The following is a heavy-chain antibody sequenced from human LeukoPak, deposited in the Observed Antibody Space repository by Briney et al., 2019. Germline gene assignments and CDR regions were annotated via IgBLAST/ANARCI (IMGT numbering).Heavy chain of an antibody. V-gene: IGHV1-18*01. J-gene: IGHJ4*02. CDR1: GYTFTSYG. Sequence: ASVKVSCKASGYTFTSYGISWVRQAPGQGLECMGWISAYNGNTNYAQKLQGRVTMTTDTSTSTAYMELRSLRSDDTAVYYCARDPGYYDSSGYYYEDYWGQGTLVTVSS. D-gene: IGHD3-22*01. CDR2: ISAYNGNT. CDR3: ARDPGYYDSSGYYYEDY.